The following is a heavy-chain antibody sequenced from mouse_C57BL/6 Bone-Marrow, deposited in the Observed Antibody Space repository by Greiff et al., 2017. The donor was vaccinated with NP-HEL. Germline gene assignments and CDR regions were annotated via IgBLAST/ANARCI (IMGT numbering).Heavy chain of an antibody. Sequence: QVQLQQSGPELVKPGASVKISCKASGYAFSSSWMNWVKQRPGKGLEWIGRIYPGDGDTNYNGKFKGKATLTADKSSSTAYMQLSSLTSEDSAVYFCARPNSSGTLFAYWGQGTLVTVSA. D-gene: IGHD3-2*02. J-gene: IGHJ3*01. V-gene: IGHV1-82*01. CDR2: IYPGDGDT. CDR1: GYAFSSSW. CDR3: ARPNSSGTLFAY.